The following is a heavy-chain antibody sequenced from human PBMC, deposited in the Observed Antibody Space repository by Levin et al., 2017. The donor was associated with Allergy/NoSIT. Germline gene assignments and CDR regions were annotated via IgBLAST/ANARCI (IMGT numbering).Heavy chain of an antibody. D-gene: IGHD1-1*01. CDR1: GYTFTGYY. Sequence: GESLKISCKASGYTFTGYYMHWVRQAPGQGLEWMGRINPNSGDINYAQNFQGRVTMTRDTSISTAYMELSGLRSDDTAVYSCARELRLEYFFDYWGQGTLVRVSS. CDR2: INPNSGDI. V-gene: IGHV1-2*06. CDR3: ARELRLEYFFDY. J-gene: IGHJ4*02.